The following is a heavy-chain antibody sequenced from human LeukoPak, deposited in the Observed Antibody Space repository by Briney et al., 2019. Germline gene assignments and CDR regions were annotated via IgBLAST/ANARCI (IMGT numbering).Heavy chain of an antibody. J-gene: IGHJ5*02. V-gene: IGHV3-30*03. CDR1: GFTFSSYG. Sequence: GGSLRLSCAGSGFTFSSYGIHWVRQAPGKGLEWVAVISSDGSNQYYSDSVKGRFTISRDNSKNTVDLQMNSLRTEDTAMYFCGRGIGGSFAAGNHWGQGTLVTVSS. CDR2: ISSDGSNQ. D-gene: IGHD1-26*01. CDR3: GRGIGGSFAAGNH.